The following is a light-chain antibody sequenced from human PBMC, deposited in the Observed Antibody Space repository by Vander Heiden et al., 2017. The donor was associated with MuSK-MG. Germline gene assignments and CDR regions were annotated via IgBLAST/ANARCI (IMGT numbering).Light chain of an antibody. CDR2: AAS. CDR1: QGISNY. V-gene: IGKV1-27*01. Sequence: DSQMTQSPSSLSASVGDRVTITCRASQGISNYLAWNQQKPGKVPKLLFYAASTLQSGVPSRFSGSGSGADFTLTISSLQPEGVATYYGGKYNSAQLTFGWGTKVEIK. J-gene: IGKJ4*01. CDR3: GKYNSAQLT.